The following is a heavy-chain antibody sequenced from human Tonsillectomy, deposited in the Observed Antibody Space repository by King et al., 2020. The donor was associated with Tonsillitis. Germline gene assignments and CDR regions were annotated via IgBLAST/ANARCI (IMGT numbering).Heavy chain of an antibody. Sequence: QVQLVESGAKVKKPGASVKVSCKASGYTFTGHYMHWVRQAPGQGLEWMGWINPNSGGTNYAQKFQGRVTMTRDTSISTAYMELSRLRSDDTAIYYCAREFGDYGGNWFDPWGQGTLVTVSS. CDR2: INPNSGGT. D-gene: IGHD4-17*01. CDR1: GYTFTGHY. V-gene: IGHV1-2*02. CDR3: AREFGDYGGNWFDP. J-gene: IGHJ5*02.